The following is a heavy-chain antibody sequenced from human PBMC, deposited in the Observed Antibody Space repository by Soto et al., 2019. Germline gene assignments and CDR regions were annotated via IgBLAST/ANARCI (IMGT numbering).Heavy chain of an antibody. J-gene: IGHJ5*02. CDR3: ARHDYGDLSAWFDP. CDR2: MNPDSGHT. Sequence: QVHLVQSGAEVKKPGASVKVSCKASGYTFTSYDINWVRQATGQGLEWVGWMNPDSGHTGYAQKFQGRATMTRNTSISTAYMELSSRKSDDTAVYYCARHDYGDLSAWFDPWGQGTLVTVSS. D-gene: IGHD4-17*01. CDR1: GYTFTSYD. V-gene: IGHV1-8*01.